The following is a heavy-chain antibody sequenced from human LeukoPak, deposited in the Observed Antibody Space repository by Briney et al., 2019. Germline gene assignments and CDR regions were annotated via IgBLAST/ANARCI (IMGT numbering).Heavy chain of an antibody. CDR3: ARHSSSWYQNY. CDR2: IYYSGST. CDR1: GESISGFY. D-gene: IGHD6-13*01. Sequence: SETLSLTCTVSGESISGFYWTWIRQPPGKGLEWIGSIYYSGSTYYNPSLKSRVTISVDTSKNQFSLKLSSVTAADTAVYYCARHSSSWYQNYWGQGTLVTVSS. J-gene: IGHJ4*02. V-gene: IGHV4-59*05.